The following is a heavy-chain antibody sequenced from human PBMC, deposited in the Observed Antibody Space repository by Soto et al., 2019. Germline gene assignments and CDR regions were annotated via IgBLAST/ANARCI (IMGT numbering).Heavy chain of an antibody. CDR1: GFTFSSQT. D-gene: IGHD3-10*01. Sequence: EVQVLESGGGLVQPGGSLRLSCAASGFTFSSQTMSWVRQAPGKGLEWVSASGGGGRTSYADSVKGRFTISRDNSKNTLYLQMNSLRAEDTAAYYCARNYYGSGSFGRRAFDIWCQGTMVTVSS. CDR2: SGGGGRT. J-gene: IGHJ3*02. V-gene: IGHV3-23*01. CDR3: ARNYYGSGSFGRRAFDI.